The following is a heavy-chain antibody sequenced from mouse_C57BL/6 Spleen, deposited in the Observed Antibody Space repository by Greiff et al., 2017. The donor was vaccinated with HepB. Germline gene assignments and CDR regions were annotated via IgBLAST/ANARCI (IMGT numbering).Heavy chain of an antibody. Sequence: ESGPGLVKPSQSLSLTCSVTGYSITSGYYWNWIRQFPGNKLEWMGYISYDGSNNYNPSLKNRISITRDTSKNQFFLKLNSVTTEDTATYYCARGVTVVARYAMDYWGQGTSVTVSS. CDR1: GYSITSGYY. CDR3: ARGVTVVARYAMDY. D-gene: IGHD1-1*01. V-gene: IGHV3-6*01. CDR2: ISYDGSN. J-gene: IGHJ4*01.